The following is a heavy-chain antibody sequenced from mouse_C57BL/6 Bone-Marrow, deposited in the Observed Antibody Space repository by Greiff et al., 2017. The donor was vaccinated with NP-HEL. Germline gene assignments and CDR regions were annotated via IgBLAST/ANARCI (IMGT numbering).Heavy chain of an antibody. CDR3: ARGDYYGSFAY. Sequence: VQLQQSGPELVKPGASVKISCKASGYAFSSSWMNWVKQRPGKGLEWIGRIYPGDGDTNYNGKFKGKATLTADKSSSTAYMQLSSLTSEDSAVYFCARGDYYGSFAYWGQGTLVTVSA. CDR2: IYPGDGDT. D-gene: IGHD1-1*01. CDR1: GYAFSSSW. J-gene: IGHJ3*01. V-gene: IGHV1-82*01.